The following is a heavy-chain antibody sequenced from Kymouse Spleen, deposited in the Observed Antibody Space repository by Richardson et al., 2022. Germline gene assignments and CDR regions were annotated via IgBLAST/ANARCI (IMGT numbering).Heavy chain of an antibody. V-gene: IGHV3-48*02. Sequence: EVQLVESGGGLVQPGGSLRLSCAASGFTFSSYSMNWVRQAPGKGLEWVSYISSSSSTIYYADSVKGRFTISRDNAKNSLYLQMNSLRDEDTAVYYCARDQDYDILTGYYGWFDPWGQGTLVTVSS. CDR1: GFTFSSYS. CDR2: ISSSSSTI. D-gene: IGHD3-9*01. J-gene: IGHJ5*02. CDR3: ARDQDYDILTGYYGWFDP.